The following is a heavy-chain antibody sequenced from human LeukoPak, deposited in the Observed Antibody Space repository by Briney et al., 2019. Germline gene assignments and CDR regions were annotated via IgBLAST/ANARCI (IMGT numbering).Heavy chain of an antibody. J-gene: IGHJ5*02. CDR3: TTSTDRIEGVPSAP. Sequence: GGSLRLSCAASGFTFTYAWMCWVRQAPGKGLEWVGRIKSKTDGGTTDYAAPVKGRVTISTDDSKNTLYLQMNSLKTEDTAVYYCTTSTDRIEGVPSAPWGQGTLVTVSS. D-gene: IGHD2-2*01. CDR2: IKSKTDGGTT. V-gene: IGHV3-15*01. CDR1: GFTFTYAW.